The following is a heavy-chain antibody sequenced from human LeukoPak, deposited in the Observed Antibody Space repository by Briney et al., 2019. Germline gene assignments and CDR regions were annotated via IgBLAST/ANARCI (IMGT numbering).Heavy chain of an antibody. CDR3: ARVGGSYYVMGGPYDY. V-gene: IGHV4-34*01. CDR1: GGSFSGYY. CDR2: INHSGST. D-gene: IGHD1-26*01. Sequence: SETLSLTCAVYGGSFSGYYWSWIRQPPGKGLEWIGEINHSGSTNYNPSLKSRVTISVDTSKNQFSLKLSSVTAADTAVYYCARVGGSYYVMGGPYDYWGQGTLVTVSS. J-gene: IGHJ4*02.